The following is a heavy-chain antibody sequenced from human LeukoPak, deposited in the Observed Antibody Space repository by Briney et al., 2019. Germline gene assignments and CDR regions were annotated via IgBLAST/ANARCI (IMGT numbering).Heavy chain of an antibody. D-gene: IGHD6-19*01. CDR1: GFTFSSYG. J-gene: IGHJ4*02. V-gene: IGHV3-30*18. Sequence: GGSLRLSCAASGFTFSSYGMHWVRQAPGKGLEWVAVISYDGSNKYYADSVKGRFTISRDNSKNTLYLQMNSLRAEDTAVYYCAKDRSIAVAAKGYFDYWGQGTLVTVSS. CDR2: ISYDGSNK. CDR3: AKDRSIAVAAKGYFDY.